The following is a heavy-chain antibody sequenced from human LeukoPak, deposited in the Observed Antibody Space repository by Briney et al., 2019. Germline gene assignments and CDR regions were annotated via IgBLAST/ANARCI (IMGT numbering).Heavy chain of an antibody. J-gene: IGHJ4*02. CDR3: ARLGSITIFGVVITENDY. CDR1: GGSISSGSYY. D-gene: IGHD3-3*01. Sequence: PSETLSLTCTVSGGSISSGSYYWGWIRQPPGKGLEWIGSIYYSGSTYYNPSLKSRVTISVDTSKNQFSLKLSSVTAADTAVYYCARLGSITIFGVVITENDYWGQGTLVTVSS. CDR2: IYYSGST. V-gene: IGHV4-39*01.